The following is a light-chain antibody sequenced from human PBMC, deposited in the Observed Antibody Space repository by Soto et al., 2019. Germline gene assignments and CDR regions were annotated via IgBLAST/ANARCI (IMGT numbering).Light chain of an antibody. CDR1: LSLVFSDGITY. Sequence: AVLTQSPLSLPVTVGQPASISCRSSLSLVFSDGITYLSWFHQRPGQSPRRLIYKVSNRDSGVPDRFSVSGSVTDLTLKISRVEAEDVGIYYCMQGIYWPPYTFGQGIKLDLK. J-gene: IGKJ2*01. V-gene: IGKV2-30*01. CDR2: KVS. CDR3: MQGIYWPPYT.